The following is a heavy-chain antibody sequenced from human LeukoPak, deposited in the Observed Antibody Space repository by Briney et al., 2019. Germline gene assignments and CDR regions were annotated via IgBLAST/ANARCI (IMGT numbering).Heavy chain of an antibody. CDR3: ARAPVGATLGYFDY. J-gene: IGHJ4*02. D-gene: IGHD1-26*01. CDR2: FYHSGST. CDR1: GYSISSGYY. Sequence: SETLSLTCTVSGYSISSGYYWGWIRQPPGKGLEWIGSFYHSGSTYYNPSLKSRVTISVDTSKNQFSLKLSSVTAADTAVYYCARAPVGATLGYFDYWGQGTLVTVSS. V-gene: IGHV4-38-2*02.